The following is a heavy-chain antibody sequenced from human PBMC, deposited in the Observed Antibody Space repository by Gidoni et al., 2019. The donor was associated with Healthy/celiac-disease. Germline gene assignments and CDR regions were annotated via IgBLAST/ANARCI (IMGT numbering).Heavy chain of an antibody. J-gene: IGHJ5*02. CDR2: FDPEEGET. V-gene: IGHV1-24*01. CDR3: ATDNLGASITGTFRGWFDP. Sequence: QVQLVQSGLECKTPGASVKVSCKVSGYTLTEFSIHWGRQVPGKGLEWMGGFDPEEGETIYEQKFQGRVTMTEDTSTDTAYMELSSLRSEDTAVYYCATDNLGASITGTFRGWFDPWGQGTLVTVSA. CDR1: GYTLTEFS. D-gene: IGHD1-7*01.